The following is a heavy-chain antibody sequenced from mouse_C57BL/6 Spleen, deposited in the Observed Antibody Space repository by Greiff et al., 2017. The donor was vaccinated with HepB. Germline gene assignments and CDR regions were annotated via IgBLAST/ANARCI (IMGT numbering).Heavy chain of an antibody. V-gene: IGHV1-4*01. CDR3: ARKGYDVEAWFAY. D-gene: IGHD2-2*01. CDR1: GYTFTSYT. Sequence: QVHVKQSGAELARPGASVKMSCKASGYTFTSYTMHWVKQRPGQGLEWIGYINPSSGYTKYNQKFKDKATLTADKSSSTAYMQLSSLTSEDSAVYYCARKGYDVEAWFAYWGQGTLVTVSA. CDR2: INPSSGYT. J-gene: IGHJ3*01.